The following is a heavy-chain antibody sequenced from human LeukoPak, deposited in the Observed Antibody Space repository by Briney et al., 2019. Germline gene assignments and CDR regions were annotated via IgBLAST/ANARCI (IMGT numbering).Heavy chain of an antibody. CDR1: GFTFSSYG. CDR3: AKGTMYSSSWYLLDAFDI. CDR2: IRYDGSNK. V-gene: IGHV3-30*02. D-gene: IGHD6-13*01. Sequence: PGGSLRLSCAASGFTFSSYGMHWVRRAPGKGLEWVAFIRYDGSNKYYADSVKGRFTISRDNSKNTLYLQMNSLRAEDTAVYYCAKGTMYSSSWYLLDAFDIWGQGTMVTVSS. J-gene: IGHJ3*02.